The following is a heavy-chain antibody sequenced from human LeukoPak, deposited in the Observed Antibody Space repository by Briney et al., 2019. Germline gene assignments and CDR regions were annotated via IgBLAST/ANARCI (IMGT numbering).Heavy chain of an antibody. CDR1: GFTFDDYA. Sequence: GGYLRLSYAASGFTFDDYAMHWVRQAPGKGLEWVSGISWNSGSIGYADSVKGRFTISRDNAKNSLYLQMNSLRAEDTALYYCAKASMVRGVSFDYWGQGTLVTVSS. D-gene: IGHD3-10*01. V-gene: IGHV3-9*01. CDR3: AKASMVRGVSFDY. CDR2: ISWNSGSI. J-gene: IGHJ4*02.